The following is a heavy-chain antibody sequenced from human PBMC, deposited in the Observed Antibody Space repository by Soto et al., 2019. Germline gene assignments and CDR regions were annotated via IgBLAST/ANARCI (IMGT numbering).Heavy chain of an antibody. CDR1: GYTFTSYA. J-gene: IGHJ4*02. Sequence: QVQLVQSGAEVKKPGASVKVSCKASGYTFTSYAMHWVRQAPGQRLEWMGWINAGNGNTKYSQKFQGRVTITRDTSASTAYMELRSLRSEDTAVYYCARGPGYSYGDYWGQGPLVTVSS. V-gene: IGHV1-3*01. CDR2: INAGNGNT. CDR3: ARGPGYSYGDY. D-gene: IGHD5-18*01.